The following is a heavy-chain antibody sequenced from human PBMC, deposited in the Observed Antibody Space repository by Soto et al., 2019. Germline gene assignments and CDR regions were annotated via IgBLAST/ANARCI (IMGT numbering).Heavy chain of an antibody. CDR3: ARGVVFWSMDV. CDR1: GRTFSSYS. Sequence: SVKVSFKASGRTFSSYSISWFLQAPGQGLEWMGGIIPIFGTANYAQKFQGRVTITADESTSTAYMELSSLRSEDTAVYYCARGVVFWSMDVWGQGTTVTVSS. CDR2: IIPIFGTA. V-gene: IGHV1-69*13. D-gene: IGHD3-3*01. J-gene: IGHJ6*02.